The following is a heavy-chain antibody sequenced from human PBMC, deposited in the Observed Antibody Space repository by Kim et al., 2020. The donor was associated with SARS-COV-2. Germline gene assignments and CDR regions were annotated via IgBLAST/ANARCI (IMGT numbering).Heavy chain of an antibody. Sequence: GGSLRLSCAASGFTFDDYAMHWVRQAPGKGLEWVSGISWNGGSIDYADSERGRFIFSRDTAKKSLHLQMNMLAAEAAVFYYGAEGSDNWNYLLPGFDP. CDR2: ISWNGGSI. D-gene: IGHD1-7*01. J-gene: IGHJ5*02. V-gene: IGHV3-9*01. CDR3: AEGSDNWNYLLPGFDP. CDR1: GFTFDDYA.